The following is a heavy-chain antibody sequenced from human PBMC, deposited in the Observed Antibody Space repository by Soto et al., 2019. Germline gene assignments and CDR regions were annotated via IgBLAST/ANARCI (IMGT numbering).Heavy chain of an antibody. CDR3: VITIFEGRNWFDP. D-gene: IGHD3-3*01. V-gene: IGHV1-69*02. CDR2: IIPILGIA. J-gene: IGHJ5*02. Sequence: ASVKVSCKASGGTFSSYTISWVRQAPGQGLEWMGRIIPILGIANYAQKFQGRVTITADKSTSTAYMELSSLRSEDTAVYYFVITIFEGRNWFDPWGQGTLVSVSS. CDR1: GGTFSSYT.